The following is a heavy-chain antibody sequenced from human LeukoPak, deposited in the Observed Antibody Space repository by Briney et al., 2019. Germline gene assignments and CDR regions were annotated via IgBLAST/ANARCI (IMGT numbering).Heavy chain of an antibody. CDR1: RFTCSGYY. V-gene: IGHV3-11*01. Sequence: PGGSLRLACAASRFTCSGYYMSWIRQSPAKGLEWVSYISSSGSTIYDADSLKSRFTISRHNAKNSQYPLMNSLRDEDTVVYYCARSLDFWTGFDYWGQGPLVTVSS. J-gene: IGHJ4*02. CDR3: ARSLDFWTGFDY. CDR2: ISSSGSTI. D-gene: IGHD3/OR15-3a*01.